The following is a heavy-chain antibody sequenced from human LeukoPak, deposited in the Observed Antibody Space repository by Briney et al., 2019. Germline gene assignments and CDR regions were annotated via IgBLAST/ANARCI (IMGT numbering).Heavy chain of an antibody. CDR1: GFIFSDYG. V-gene: IGHV3-30*02. CDR2: IRYDGSNE. J-gene: IGHJ3*02. D-gene: IGHD3-22*01. CDR3: AKELPSGMIARTDGFDI. Sequence: GGSLRLSCAASGFIFSDYGLNWVRQAPGKGPEWVASIRYDGSNEYFADSVKGRFTISRDNSKNTLSLQMSSLRAEDTAVYYCAKELPSGMIARTDGFDIWGQGTMVTVSS.